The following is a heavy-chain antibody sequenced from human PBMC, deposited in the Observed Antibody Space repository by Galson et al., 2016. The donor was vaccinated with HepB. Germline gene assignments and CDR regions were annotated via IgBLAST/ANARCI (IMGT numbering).Heavy chain of an antibody. D-gene: IGHD6-13*01. CDR2: ISYDGGNK. CDR1: GFTFSSYG. V-gene: IGHV3-30*18. Sequence: SLRLSCAASGFTFSSYGIHWVRQAPGKGLEWVAVISYDGGNKDYADSVRGRFTISRDNSKTTLFLQMNSLRAEDTAVYYCAKDSRAYSSSWYSRHYYYYYMDVWGKGTTVTVSS. CDR3: AKDSRAYSSSWYSRHYYYYYMDV. J-gene: IGHJ6*03.